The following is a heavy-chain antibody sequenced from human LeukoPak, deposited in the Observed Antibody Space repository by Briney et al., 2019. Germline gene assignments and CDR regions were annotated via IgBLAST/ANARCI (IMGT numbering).Heavy chain of an antibody. CDR1: GGSISSGDYY. V-gene: IGHV4-30-4*01. Sequence: SQTLSLTCTVSGGSISSGDYYWSWIRQPPGRGLEWIGYIYYSGSTYYNPSLKSRVTISVDTSENQFSLKLSSVTAADTAVYYCARTFLRLGELSPEMDFDYWGQGTLVTVSS. CDR3: ARTFLRLGELSPEMDFDY. CDR2: IYYSGST. D-gene: IGHD3-16*02. J-gene: IGHJ4*02.